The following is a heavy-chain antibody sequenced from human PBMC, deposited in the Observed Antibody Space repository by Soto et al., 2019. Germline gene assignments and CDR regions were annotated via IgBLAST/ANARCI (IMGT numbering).Heavy chain of an antibody. CDR1: GFTFSSYG. CDR3: ARENVDIVATQGLGYYFDY. V-gene: IGHV3-33*01. J-gene: IGHJ4*02. D-gene: IGHD5-12*01. CDR2: IWYDGRNK. Sequence: QVQLVESGGGVVQPGRSLRLSCAASGFTFSSYGMHWVRPAPGKGLEGGAGIWYDGRNKYYADSVKGRFTISRDNSKNTLYLQMNSLRAEDTAVYYCARENVDIVATQGLGYYFDYWGQGTLVTVSS.